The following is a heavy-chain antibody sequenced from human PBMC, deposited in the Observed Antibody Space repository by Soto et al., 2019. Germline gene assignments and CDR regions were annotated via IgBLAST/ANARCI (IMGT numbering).Heavy chain of an antibody. J-gene: IGHJ6*02. D-gene: IGHD2-15*01. CDR2: IYYSGST. CDR3: AREPRVVVAATYGMDV. V-gene: IGHV4-61*01. Sequence: SETLSLTCTVSGGSVRSGSYYWSWIRQPPGKGLEWIGYIYYSGSTNYNPSLKSRVTISVDTSKNQFSLKLSSVTAADTAVYYCAREPRVVVAATYGMDVWGQGTTVTVSS. CDR1: GGSVRSGSYY.